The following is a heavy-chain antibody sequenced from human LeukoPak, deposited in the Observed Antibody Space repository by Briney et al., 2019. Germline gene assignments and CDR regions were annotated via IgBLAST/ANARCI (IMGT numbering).Heavy chain of an antibody. CDR1: GFTFSSYA. J-gene: IGHJ4*02. V-gene: IGHV3-23*01. Sequence: GGSLRLSCAASGFTFSSYAMSWVRQAPGKGLEWVSAISGSGGSTDYADSVKGRFTISRDNSKNTVYLQMNSLRAEDTAVYYCAKDQTVTRYYFDCWGQGTLVTVSS. D-gene: IGHD5-18*01. CDR2: ISGSGGST. CDR3: AKDQTVTRYYFDC.